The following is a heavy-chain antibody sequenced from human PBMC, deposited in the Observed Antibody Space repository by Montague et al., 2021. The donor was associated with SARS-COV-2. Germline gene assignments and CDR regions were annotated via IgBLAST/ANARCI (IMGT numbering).Heavy chain of an antibody. CDR1: GLTPDSYV. Sequence: SLRLSCAASGLTPDSYVMTWVHQAPGKGLEWVSSFNTRDGSTYYSDSVKGRFSISRDRSNNTLYLEMSSLRAEDTALYYCVSYGSSWEYLDYWGQGTLVTVSS. D-gene: IGHD2-15*01. CDR3: VSYGSSWEYLDY. V-gene: IGHV3-23*01. J-gene: IGHJ4*02. CDR2: FNTRDGST.